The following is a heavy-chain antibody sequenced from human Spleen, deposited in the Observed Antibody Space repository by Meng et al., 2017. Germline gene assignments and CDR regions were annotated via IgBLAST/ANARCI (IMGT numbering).Heavy chain of an antibody. V-gene: IGHV3-30*04. D-gene: IGHD3-22*01. CDR3: ARDPGDYYDSSGPYYYGMDV. CDR1: GFTFSSYA. Sequence: GESLKISCAASGFTFSSYAMHWVRQAPGKGLERVAVISYDGSNKYYADSVKGRFTISRDNSKNTLYLQMNSLRAEDTAVYYCARDPGDYYDSSGPYYYGMDVWGQGTTVTVSS. J-gene: IGHJ6*02. CDR2: ISYDGSNK.